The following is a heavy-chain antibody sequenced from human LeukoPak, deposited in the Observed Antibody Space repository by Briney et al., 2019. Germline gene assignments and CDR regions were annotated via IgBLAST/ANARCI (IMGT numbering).Heavy chain of an antibody. CDR3: ARGQTSVTTCYFDY. CDR1: GGSFSGYY. CDR2: INHSGST. J-gene: IGHJ4*02. Sequence: SETLSLTCAVYGGSFSGYYWSWIRQPPGKGLEWIGEINHSGSTNYNPSLKSRVTISVDTSKNQFSLKLSSVTAADTAVYYCARGQTSVTTCYFDYWGQETLVTVSS. D-gene: IGHD4-17*01. V-gene: IGHV4-34*01.